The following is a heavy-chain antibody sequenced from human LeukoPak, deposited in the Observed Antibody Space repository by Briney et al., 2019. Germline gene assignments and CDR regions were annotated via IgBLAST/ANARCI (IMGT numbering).Heavy chain of an antibody. J-gene: IGHJ4*02. Sequence: GGSLRLSCAASGFTFDDYAMHWVRQAPGKDLEWVSGISWNSGSIGYADSVKGRFTISRDNAKNSLYLQMNSLRAEDTALYYCAKDYGDYGSVGAFDYWGQGTLVTVSS. CDR2: ISWNSGSI. V-gene: IGHV3-9*01. D-gene: IGHD4-17*01. CDR3: AKDYGDYGSVGAFDY. CDR1: GFTFDDYA.